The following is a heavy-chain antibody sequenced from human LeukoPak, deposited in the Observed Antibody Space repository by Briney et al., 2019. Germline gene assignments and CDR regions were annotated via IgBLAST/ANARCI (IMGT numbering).Heavy chain of an antibody. CDR3: ARVVVPGYFDF. CDR2: IHYSGTI. J-gene: IGHJ4*02. V-gene: IGHV4-39*07. CDR1: GGSISSSSFS. Sequence: SETLSLTCSVSGGSISSSSFSGGWIRQPPGKRLEWVATIHYSGTIYYNPSLQSRVTLSVDTSKNQFSLRLSSVTAADTAVYYCARVVVPGYFDFWGQGALVTVSS.